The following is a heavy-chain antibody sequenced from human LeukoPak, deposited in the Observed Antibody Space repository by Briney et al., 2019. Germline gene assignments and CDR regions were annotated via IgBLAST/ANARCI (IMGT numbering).Heavy chain of an antibody. V-gene: IGHV4-59*01. J-gene: IGHJ4*02. Sequence: SETLSLTCTVSGGSISSYYWSWIRQPPGKGLEWIGYIYYSGSTNYNPSLKSRVTISADTSKNQFSLKLSSVTAADTAVYYCARVNVLTAIGLHYFDYWGQGTLVTVSS. CDR1: GGSISSYY. D-gene: IGHD2-21*02. CDR2: IYYSGST. CDR3: ARVNVLTAIGLHYFDY.